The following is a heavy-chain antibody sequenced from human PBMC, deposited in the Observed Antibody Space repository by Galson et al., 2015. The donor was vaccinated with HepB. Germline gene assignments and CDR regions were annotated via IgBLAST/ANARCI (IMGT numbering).Heavy chain of an antibody. Sequence: SVKVSCKVSGYTLTELSMHWVRQAPGKGLEWMGGFDPEDGETIYAQKFQGRVTMTEDTSTDTAYMELSSLRSEDTAVYYCATAFYDSSGYYYGWFDPWGQGTLVTVSS. J-gene: IGHJ5*02. CDR2: FDPEDGET. D-gene: IGHD3-22*01. CDR3: ATAFYDSSGYYYGWFDP. V-gene: IGHV1-24*01. CDR1: GYTLTELS.